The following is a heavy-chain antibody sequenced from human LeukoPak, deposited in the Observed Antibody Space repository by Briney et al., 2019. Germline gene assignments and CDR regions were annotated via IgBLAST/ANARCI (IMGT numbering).Heavy chain of an antibody. D-gene: IGHD3-22*01. CDR1: GGSISSYY. Sequence: SETLSLTCTVSGGSISSYYWSWIRQPPGKGLEWIGYIYYSGSSNYNPSLKSRVTISVDRSKNQYSLKLSSVTAADTAVYYCARVGWDYDSRPDYFDYWGQGTLVTVSS. J-gene: IGHJ4*02. CDR2: IYYSGSS. V-gene: IGHV4-59*08. CDR3: ARVGWDYDSRPDYFDY.